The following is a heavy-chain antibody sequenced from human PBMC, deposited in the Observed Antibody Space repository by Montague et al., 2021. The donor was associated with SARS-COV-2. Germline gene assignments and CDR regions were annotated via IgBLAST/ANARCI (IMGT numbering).Heavy chain of an antibody. CDR2: INSHSGGT. J-gene: IGHJ6*02. CDR3: ARAVAAVGGPVDYYYFDGMGV. V-gene: IGHV1-2*02. CDR1: GYIFTGHY. D-gene: IGHD6-13*01. Sequence: SVKVSCKASGYIFTGHYVLWVRQAPGQGLEWMGWINSHSGGTQYAQKFQGRVTLTRDTSINTAYMELSRLRFDDTAVYYCARAVAAVGGPVDYYYFDGMGVWGQGTTVTVSS.